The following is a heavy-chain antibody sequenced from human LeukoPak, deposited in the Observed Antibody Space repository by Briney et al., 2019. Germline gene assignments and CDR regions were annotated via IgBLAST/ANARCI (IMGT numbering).Heavy chain of an antibody. V-gene: IGHV1-69*06. CDR2: IIPIFGTA. J-gene: IGHJ4*02. CDR1: GGTFSSYA. D-gene: IGHD6-19*01. Sequence: GASVKVSCKASGGTFSSYAISWVRQAPGQGLEWMGGIIPIFGTANYAQKFQGRVTITADKSTSTAYMELSSLRSEDTAMYYCARDNSGWSVDYWGQGTLVTVTS. CDR3: ARDNSGWSVDY.